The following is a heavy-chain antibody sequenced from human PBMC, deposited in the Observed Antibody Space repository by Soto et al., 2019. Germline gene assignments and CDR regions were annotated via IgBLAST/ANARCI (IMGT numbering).Heavy chain of an antibody. J-gene: IGHJ5*02. CDR2: IDNSGNT. Sequence: KASETLSLTXTVSGGSINTGGYYWSWIRQHPGKGLEWIGNIDNSGNTYYNPSLKSRVTISVDTSKNQFSLKLSSVTAADAAVYYCARDPWGVGIWFNPWGQGTQVTVSS. CDR1: GGSINTGGYY. CDR3: ARDPWGVGIWFNP. D-gene: IGHD3-16*01. V-gene: IGHV4-31*02.